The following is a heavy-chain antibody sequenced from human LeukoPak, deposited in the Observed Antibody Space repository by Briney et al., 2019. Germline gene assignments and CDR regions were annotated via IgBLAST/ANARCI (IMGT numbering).Heavy chain of an antibody. D-gene: IGHD3-10*01. CDR1: GGSISSYY. J-gene: IGHJ2*01. V-gene: IGHV4-4*07. Sequence: SETLSLTCTVSGGSISSYYWSWIRQPAGKGLEWIGRMYTSGSTNYNPSLKSRVTMSVDTSKNPFSLKLSSVTAADTAVYYCARDRDGSGSYYTQYWYFDLWGRGTLVTVSS. CDR3: ARDRDGSGSYYTQYWYFDL. CDR2: MYTSGST.